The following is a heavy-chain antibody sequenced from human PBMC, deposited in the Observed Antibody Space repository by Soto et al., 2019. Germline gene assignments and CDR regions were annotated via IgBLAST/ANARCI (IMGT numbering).Heavy chain of an antibody. CDR1: GFTFSGSA. CDR3: PKGGLRFLEWFPNGFEP. J-gene: IGHJ5*02. V-gene: IGHV3-73*01. D-gene: IGHD3-3*01. Sequence: PGGSLRLSCAASGFTFSGSAMHWVRQASGKGLEWVGRIRSKANSYATAYAASVKGRFTISRDDSKNTAYLQMNSLKTEDTAVYYCPKGGLRFLEWFPNGFEPWGQGTLVTVSS. CDR2: IRSKANSYAT.